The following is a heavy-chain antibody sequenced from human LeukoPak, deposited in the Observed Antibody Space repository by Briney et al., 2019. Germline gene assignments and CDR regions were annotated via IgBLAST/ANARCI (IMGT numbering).Heavy chain of an antibody. CDR3: ARGVVFDY. CDR1: GFTFDDYA. CDR2: ISWNSGSI. Sequence: PGGSLRLSCAASGFTFDDYAMHWVRQAPGKGLEWVSGISWNSGSIGYADSVKGRFTISRDNAKNSLYLQMNSLRAEDTAVYYCARGVVFDYWGQGTLVTVSS. V-gene: IGHV3-9*01. J-gene: IGHJ4*02. D-gene: IGHD3-3*01.